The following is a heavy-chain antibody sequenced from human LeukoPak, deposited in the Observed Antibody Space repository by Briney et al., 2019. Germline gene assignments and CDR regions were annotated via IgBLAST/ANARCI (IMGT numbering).Heavy chain of an antibody. J-gene: IGHJ4*02. CDR1: GFTFSNYE. CDR2: ISNSGSTI. D-gene: IGHD1-26*01. CDR3: ASEHSGNYYRPFDY. Sequence: PGGSLRLSCAASGFTFSNYEMNWVRQAPGKGLEWVSYISNSGSTIYYADSVKGRFTISRDNAKKSLYLQMNSLRAEDTAVYYCASEHSGNYYRPFDYWGQGTLVTVSS. V-gene: IGHV3-48*03.